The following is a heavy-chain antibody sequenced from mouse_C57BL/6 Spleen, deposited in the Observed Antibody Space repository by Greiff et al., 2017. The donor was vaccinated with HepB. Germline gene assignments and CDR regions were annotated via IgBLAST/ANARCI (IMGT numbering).Heavy chain of an antibody. Sequence: VQLQQPGPELVKPGASVKLSCKASGYTFTSYWMHWVKQRPGQGLEWIGNINPSNGGTNYNEKFKSKATLTVDKSSSTAYMQLSSLTSEDSAVYYCAKQLRLREWFAYWGQGTLVTVSA. CDR1: GYTFTSYW. J-gene: IGHJ3*01. CDR2: INPSNGGT. D-gene: IGHD3-2*02. V-gene: IGHV1-53*01. CDR3: AKQLRLREWFAY.